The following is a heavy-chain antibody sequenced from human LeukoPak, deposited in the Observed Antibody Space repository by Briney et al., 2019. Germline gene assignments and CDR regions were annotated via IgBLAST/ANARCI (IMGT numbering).Heavy chain of an antibody. CDR3: ARLGGNSQDY. D-gene: IGHD1-7*01. CDR2: IYYSGST. Sequence: SETLSLTCAVSGGSISSSYWSWIRQPPGKGLEWIGYIYYSGSTNYNPSLKSRVTISVDTSKNQFSLKLSSVTAADTAVYYCARLGGNSQDYWGQGALVTVSS. CDR1: GGSISSSY. J-gene: IGHJ4*02. V-gene: IGHV4-59*08.